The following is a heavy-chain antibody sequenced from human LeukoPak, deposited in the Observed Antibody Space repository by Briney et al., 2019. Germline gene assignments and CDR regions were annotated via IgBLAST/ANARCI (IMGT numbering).Heavy chain of an antibody. Sequence: SETLSLTCTVSGGSISSSSYYWGWIRQPPGKGLEWIGSIYCSGSTYYNPSLKSRVTISVDTSKNQFSLKLSSVTAADTAVYYCANYGRDYDFWSGYYRPGFDYWGQGTLVTVSS. CDR2: IYCSGST. V-gene: IGHV4-39*07. J-gene: IGHJ4*02. CDR1: GGSISSSSYY. CDR3: ANYGRDYDFWSGYYRPGFDY. D-gene: IGHD3-3*01.